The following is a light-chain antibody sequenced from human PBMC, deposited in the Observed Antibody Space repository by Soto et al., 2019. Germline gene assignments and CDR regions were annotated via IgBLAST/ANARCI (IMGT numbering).Light chain of an antibody. CDR2: DVS. J-gene: IGLJ2*01. V-gene: IGLV2-11*01. CDR3: SSNAGSYTLV. Sequence: QSALTQPRSVSGSPGQSVTISCTGTSNEVGGYNFVSWYQQHPGKVPKLFIYDVSRRPSGVPDRFSGSKSGNTASLTISGLQAEDEADYYCSSNAGSYTLVFGGGTKLTVL. CDR1: SNEVGGYNF.